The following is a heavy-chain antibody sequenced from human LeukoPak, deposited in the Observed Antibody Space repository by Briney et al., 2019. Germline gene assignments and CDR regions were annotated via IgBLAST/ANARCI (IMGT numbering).Heavy chain of an antibody. CDR3: GRSGIVTTAVPF. CDR1: GFSFSSYW. CDR2: IREDGSEK. Sequence: GGSLRLSCAASGFSFSSYWMSWVRQAPGKGLEWVANIREDGSEKNYVDSVKGRFTISRDNAKNSLYLQMNTLRAEDTAVYYCGRSGIVTTAVPFWGQGTLVTVSS. V-gene: IGHV3-7*01. J-gene: IGHJ4*02. D-gene: IGHD1-26*01.